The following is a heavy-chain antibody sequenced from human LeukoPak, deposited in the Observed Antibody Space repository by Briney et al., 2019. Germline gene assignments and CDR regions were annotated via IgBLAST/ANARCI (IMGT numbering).Heavy chain of an antibody. CDR3: ARYVDTAIYYYYGMDV. Sequence: GESLKISCKGSGYSFTSYWIGWVRQMPGKGLEWMGIIFPGDSDTRYSPSFQGQVTISADKSISTAYLQWSSLKASDTAMYYCARYVDTAIYYYYGMDVWGQGTTVTVS. D-gene: IGHD5-18*01. V-gene: IGHV5-51*01. CDR2: IFPGDSDT. CDR1: GYSFTSYW. J-gene: IGHJ6*02.